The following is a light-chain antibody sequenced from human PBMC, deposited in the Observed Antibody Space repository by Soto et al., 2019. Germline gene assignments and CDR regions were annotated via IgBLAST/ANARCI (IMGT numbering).Light chain of an antibody. CDR3: AAWDASLSVV. V-gene: IGLV1-47*02. CDR2: SKN. J-gene: IGLJ2*01. CDR1: SSNIGSNY. Sequence: QSVLTQPPSASGTPGQRVTISCSGSSSNIGSNYVYWYQQLPGTAPKLLIYSKNQRPSGVPARFSGSKYGTSASLAISGLRSDEEADYYCAAWDASLSVVFGGGTKLTVL.